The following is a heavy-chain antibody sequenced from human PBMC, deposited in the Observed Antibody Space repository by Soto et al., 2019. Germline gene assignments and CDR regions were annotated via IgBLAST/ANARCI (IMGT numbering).Heavy chain of an antibody. J-gene: IGHJ4*02. V-gene: IGHV4-39*01. CDR3: ARLQSQNRRSYYDFWSGYSSPDY. CDR2: IYYSGST. D-gene: IGHD3-3*01. Sequence: SETLSLTCTVSGGSISSSSYYWGWIRQPPGKGLEWIGSIYYSGSTYYNPSLKSRVTISVDTSKNQFSLKLSSVNAADTAVYYCARLQSQNRRSYYDFWSGYSSPDYWGQGTLVTVSS. CDR1: GGSISSSSYY.